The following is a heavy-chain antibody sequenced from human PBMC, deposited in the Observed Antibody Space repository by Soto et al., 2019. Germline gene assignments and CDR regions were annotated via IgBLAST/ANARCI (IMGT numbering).Heavy chain of an antibody. Sequence: QVQLVQSGAEVKEPGASVRVSGKASGYTFTNYDINWVRQATGQGLEWMGWMNPESRNTGYAQKLQGRVTMTRDTSISTAYLELTSLRSEDTAVYYCARFVRHQLPTIDFWGQGTLVTVSS. D-gene: IGHD2-2*01. CDR2: MNPESRNT. J-gene: IGHJ4*02. CDR1: GYTFTNYD. V-gene: IGHV1-8*01. CDR3: ARFVRHQLPTIDF.